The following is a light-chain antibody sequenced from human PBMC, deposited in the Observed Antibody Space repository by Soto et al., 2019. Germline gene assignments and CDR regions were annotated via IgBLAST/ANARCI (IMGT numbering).Light chain of an antibody. CDR2: DAS. CDR1: QSVSSY. J-gene: IGKJ1*01. CDR3: QQRSNWPPWT. Sequence: EIVLTQSPATLSLSPGERATLSCRASQSVSSYFAWYQQKPGQAPRLLIYDASNRATGIPARFSSSGSGTDFTLTISSLEPEDFAVYYCQQRSNWPPWTFGQGTKVEIK. V-gene: IGKV3-11*01.